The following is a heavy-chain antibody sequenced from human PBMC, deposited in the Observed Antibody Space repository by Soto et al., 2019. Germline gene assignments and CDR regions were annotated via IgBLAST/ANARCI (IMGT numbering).Heavy chain of an antibody. CDR1: GGSISSYY. J-gene: IGHJ6*02. D-gene: IGHD1-26*01. CDR3: ARGMGAAYYYYYYGMDV. V-gene: IGHV4-59*01. CDR2: IYYSGST. Sequence: TLSLTCTVSGGSISSYYWSWIRQPPGKGLEWIGYIYYSGSTNYNPSLKSRVTISVDTSKNQFSLKLSSVTAADTAVYYCARGMGAAYYYYYYGMDVWGQGTTVTVSS.